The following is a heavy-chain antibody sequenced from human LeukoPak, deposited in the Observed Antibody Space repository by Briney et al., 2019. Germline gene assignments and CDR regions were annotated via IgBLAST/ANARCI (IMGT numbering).Heavy chain of an antibody. CDR2: MNPNSGNT. D-gene: IGHD3-10*01. J-gene: IGHJ5*02. V-gene: IGHV1-8*02. Sequence: ASVNVSCKSSGYTFTSYGINWVRQATGQGLEWMGWMNPNSGNTGYAQKFQGRVTMTRNTSISTAYMELSSLRSEDTAVYYCARGRRLLWFGGNWFDPWGQGTLVTVSS. CDR3: ARGRRLLWFGGNWFDP. CDR1: GYTFTSYG.